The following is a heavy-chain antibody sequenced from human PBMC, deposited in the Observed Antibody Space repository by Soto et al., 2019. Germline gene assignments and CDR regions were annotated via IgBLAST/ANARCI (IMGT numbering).Heavy chain of an antibody. CDR1: GYTFTSYD. CDR3: ARGPLYIPGTTFLGYYYYMDV. Sequence: GASVKVSCKASGYTFTSYDINWVRQATGQGLEWMGWMNPNSGSTGYAQKFQGRVTMTRNTSISTAYMELSSLRSEDTAVYYCARGPLYIPGTTFLGYYYYMDVWGKGTTVTVSS. D-gene: IGHD1-7*01. V-gene: IGHV1-8*01. J-gene: IGHJ6*03. CDR2: MNPNSGST.